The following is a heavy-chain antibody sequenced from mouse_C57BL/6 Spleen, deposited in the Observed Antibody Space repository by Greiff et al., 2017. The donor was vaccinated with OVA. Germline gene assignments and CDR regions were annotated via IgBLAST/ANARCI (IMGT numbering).Heavy chain of an antibody. D-gene: IGHD2-10*01. CDR3: ARSGAYQGYYFDY. V-gene: IGHV1-82*01. CDR1: GYAFSSSW. CDR2: IYPGDGDT. J-gene: IGHJ2*01. Sequence: QVQLQQSGPELVKPGASVKISCKASGYAFSSSWMNWVKQRPGKGLEWIGRIYPGDGDTNYNGKFKGKATLTADKSSSTANMQLSSLTSEDSAVYFCARSGAYQGYYFDYWGQGTTLTVSS.